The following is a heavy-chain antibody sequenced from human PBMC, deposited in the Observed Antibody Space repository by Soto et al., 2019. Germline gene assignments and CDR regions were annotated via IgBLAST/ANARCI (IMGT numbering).Heavy chain of an antibody. D-gene: IGHD3-3*01. CDR1: GGSFSGYY. J-gene: IGHJ4*02. CDR3: ARGRITIFGVVPDY. V-gene: IGHV4-34*01. CDR2: INHSGST. Sequence: PSETRSLTCAVYGGSFSGYYWSWIRQPPGKGLEWIGEINHSGSTNYNPSLKSRVTISVDTSKNQFSLKLSSVTAADTAVYYCARGRITIFGVVPDYWGQGTLVTVSS.